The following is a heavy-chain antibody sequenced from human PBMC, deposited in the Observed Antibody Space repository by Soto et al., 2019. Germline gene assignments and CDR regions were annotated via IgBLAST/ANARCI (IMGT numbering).Heavy chain of an antibody. Sequence: SETLSLTCTVSGGSVSSGSYYWSWIRQPPGKGLEWIGYIYYSGSTNYNPSLKSRVTISVDTSKNQFSLKLSSVTAADTAVYYCARDLSYYDSSGYLVEVNWFDPWGQGTLVTVSS. D-gene: IGHD3-22*01. CDR3: ARDLSYYDSSGYLVEVNWFDP. V-gene: IGHV4-61*01. CDR1: GGSVSSGSYY. CDR2: IYYSGST. J-gene: IGHJ5*02.